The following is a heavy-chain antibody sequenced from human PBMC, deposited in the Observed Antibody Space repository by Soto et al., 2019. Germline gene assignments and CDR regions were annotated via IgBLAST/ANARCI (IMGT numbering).Heavy chain of an antibody. J-gene: IGHJ5*01. CDR1: GGSISSSSYY. CDR3: ARQRGHVDCTMIVEEIDRYAS. D-gene: IGHD3-22*01. CDR2: IYYSGST. Sequence: SGTLSLTCTVSGGSISSSSYYWGWIRQPPGKGLEWIGSIYYSGSTYYNPSLKSRVTISVDTSKNQFSLKLSSVTAADTAVYYCARQRGHVDCTMIVEEIDRYASSGRRTLVTGS. V-gene: IGHV4-39*01.